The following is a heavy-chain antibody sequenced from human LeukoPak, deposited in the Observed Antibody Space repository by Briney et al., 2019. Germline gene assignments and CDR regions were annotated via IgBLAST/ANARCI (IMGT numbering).Heavy chain of an antibody. CDR2: ISGSGGST. J-gene: IGHJ6*03. CDR1: GFTFSTYA. CDR3: AKRKDYGDYPAPPSYYYYMDV. V-gene: IGHV3-23*01. Sequence: GGSLRLSCAPSGFTFSTYAMSWVRQAPGKGLEWVSAISGSGGSTYYADSVKGRFTISRDNSKNTLYLQMNSLRAEDTAVYYCAKRKDYGDYPAPPSYYYYMDVWGKGTTVTVSS. D-gene: IGHD4-17*01.